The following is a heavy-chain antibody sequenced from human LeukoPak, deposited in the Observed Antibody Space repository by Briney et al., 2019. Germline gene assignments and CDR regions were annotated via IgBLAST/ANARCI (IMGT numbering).Heavy chain of an antibody. CDR3: AKDIYGDYGGLDY. J-gene: IGHJ4*02. CDR1: GFTFSIYA. Sequence: GGSLRLSCAASGFTFSIYAMSWVRQAPGKGLEWVSVIRSSVDSTYYADSVKGRFTISRDNSKNMLNLLMNGLRAEDTAVYYCAKDIYGDYGGLDYWGQGTLVIVSS. CDR2: IRSSVDST. V-gene: IGHV3-23*01. D-gene: IGHD4-17*01.